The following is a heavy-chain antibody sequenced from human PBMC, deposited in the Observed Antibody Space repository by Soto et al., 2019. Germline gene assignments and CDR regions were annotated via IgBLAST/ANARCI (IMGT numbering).Heavy chain of an antibody. V-gene: IGHV3-23*01. Sequence: PGGSLRLSCAASGFLLTTYAMTWVRQAPGKGLEWVSSISGSGGGTYYTDSVKGRFTISRDNSKNTLYLQMNSLRAEDTAVYYCTKDHGFWSDYHEYWGQGTLVTVSS. D-gene: IGHD3-3*01. CDR1: GFLLTTYA. CDR3: TKDHGFWSDYHEY. J-gene: IGHJ4*02. CDR2: ISGSGGGT.